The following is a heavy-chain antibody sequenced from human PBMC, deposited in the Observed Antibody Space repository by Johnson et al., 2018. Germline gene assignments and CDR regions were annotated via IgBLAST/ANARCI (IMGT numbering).Heavy chain of an antibody. CDR2: IYYSGNT. CDR3: ARDITMVRGVISYSGMDV. D-gene: IGHD3-10*01. J-gene: IGHJ6*02. CDR1: GGSISSYY. Sequence: QVQLQESGPGLVKPSETXSLNCTVSGGSISSYYWSWIRQPPGKGLEWIGYIYYSGNTNYNPSLQSRVTISVDTSKNQFSLKLSSVTAADTAVYYCARDITMVRGVISYSGMDVWGHGTTVIVSS. V-gene: IGHV4-59*01.